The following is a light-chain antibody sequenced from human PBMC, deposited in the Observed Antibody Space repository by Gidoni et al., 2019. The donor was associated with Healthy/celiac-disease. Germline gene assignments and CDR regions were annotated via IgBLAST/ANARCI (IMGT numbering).Light chain of an antibody. CDR1: QRISSW. V-gene: IGKV1-5*01. J-gene: IGKJ2*01. Sequence: DIPITQSPSTLSASVGDRVTITCRASQRISSWLAWYQQKPGKAPKLLIYDASSLESGVPSRFSGSGSGTEFTLTISSLQPDDFATYYCQQYNSYRYTFGQGTKLEIK. CDR2: DAS. CDR3: QQYNSYRYT.